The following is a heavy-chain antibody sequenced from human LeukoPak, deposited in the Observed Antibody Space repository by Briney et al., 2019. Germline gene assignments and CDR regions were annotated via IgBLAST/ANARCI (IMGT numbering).Heavy chain of an antibody. V-gene: IGHV3-21*05. CDR3: ARGGYSSGWYDYFDY. Sequence: PGGSLRLSCAASGFTFSSYAMSWVRQAPGKGLEWVSYISSSSSYTNYADSVKGRFTISRDNAKNSLYLQMNSLRAEDTAVYYCARGGYSSGWYDYFDYWGQGTLVTVSS. D-gene: IGHD6-19*01. CDR1: GFTFSSYA. J-gene: IGHJ4*02. CDR2: ISSSSSYT.